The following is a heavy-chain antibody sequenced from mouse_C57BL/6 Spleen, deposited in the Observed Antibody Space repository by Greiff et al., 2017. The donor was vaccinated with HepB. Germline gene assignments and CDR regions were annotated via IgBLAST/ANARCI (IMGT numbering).Heavy chain of an antibody. Sequence: ESGPGILQPSQTLSLTCSFSGFSLSTFGMGVGWIRQPSGKGLEWLAHIWWDDDKYYNPALKSRLTISKDTSKNQVFLKIANVDTADTATYYCARMGDYYGSSYWYFDVWGTGTTVTVSS. CDR2: IWWDDDK. CDR1: GFSLSTFGMG. J-gene: IGHJ1*03. D-gene: IGHD1-1*01. CDR3: ARMGDYYGSSYWYFDV. V-gene: IGHV8-8*01.